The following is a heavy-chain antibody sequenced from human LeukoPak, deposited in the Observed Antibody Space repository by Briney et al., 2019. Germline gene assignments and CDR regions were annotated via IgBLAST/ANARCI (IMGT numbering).Heavy chain of an antibody. CDR3: ARVGTGYYDSSGYYYDAFDI. CDR2: IYTSGRT. J-gene: IGHJ3*02. CDR1: GGSISSGSYY. D-gene: IGHD3-22*01. Sequence: SETLSLTCTVSGGSISSGSYYWSWIRQPAGKGLEWIGRIYTSGRTNYNPSLKSRVIISVDTSKNQFSLKLSSVTAADTAVYYCARVGTGYYDSSGYYYDAFDIWGQGTMVTVSS. V-gene: IGHV4-61*02.